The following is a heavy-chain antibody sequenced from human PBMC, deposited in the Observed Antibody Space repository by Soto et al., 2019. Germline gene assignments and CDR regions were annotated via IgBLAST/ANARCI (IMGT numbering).Heavy chain of an antibody. CDR3: AVLTGYYPIVGY. D-gene: IGHD3-9*01. CDR2: ISGSGGST. V-gene: IGHV3-23*01. CDR1: GFTFSSYA. J-gene: IGHJ4*02. Sequence: GGSLRLSCAASGFTFSSYAMSWVRQAPGKGLEWVSAISGSGGSTYYADSVKGRFTISRDNSKNTLYLQMNSLRAEDTAVYYCAVLTGYYPIVGYWGQGTLVTVSS.